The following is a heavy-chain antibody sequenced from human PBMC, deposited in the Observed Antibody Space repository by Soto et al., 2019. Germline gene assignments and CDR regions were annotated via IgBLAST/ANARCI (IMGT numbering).Heavy chain of an antibody. CDR3: ARSGAYCTSITCLFDSF. CDR2: ISAYNGDT. D-gene: IGHD2-8*01. Sequence: QAQLVQSGGEVKKPGASVKVSCRASGYTFTSYGHAWLRQAPGQGLEWMGWISAYNGDTNYAQKFQDRVTLTTDTSTTTAHMELRNLGSDDTAVYYCARSGAYCTSITCLFDSFWGLGTLVTVSS. J-gene: IGHJ4*02. V-gene: IGHV1-18*01. CDR1: GYTFTSYG.